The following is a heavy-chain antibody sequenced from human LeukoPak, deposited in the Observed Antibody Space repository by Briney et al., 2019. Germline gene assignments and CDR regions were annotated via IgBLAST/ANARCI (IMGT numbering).Heavy chain of an antibody. V-gene: IGHV2-70*11. CDR3: ARGSTYYYDSSGYYCRHEFDY. CDR1: GFSLNTSGMC. D-gene: IGHD3-22*01. J-gene: IGHJ4*02. CDR2: IDWDDDK. Sequence: SGPTLVKPTQTLTLTCTFSGFSLNTSGMCVSWIRQPPGKALEWLARIDWDDDKYYSTSLKTRLTISKDTSKNQVVLTMTNMDPVDTATYYCARGSTYYYDSSGYYCRHEFDYWGQGTLVTVSS.